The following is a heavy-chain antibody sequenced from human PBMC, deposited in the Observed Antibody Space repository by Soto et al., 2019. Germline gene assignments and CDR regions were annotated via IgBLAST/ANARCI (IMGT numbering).Heavy chain of an antibody. D-gene: IGHD2-2*02. CDR1: GFTFSGSA. Sequence: SVGSLRLSCAASGFTFSGSAMHWVRQASGKGLEWVGRIRSKANSYATAYAASVKGRFTISRDDSKNTAYLQMNSLKTEDTAVYYCTRLYTDAPSDYWGQGTLVTVSS. CDR3: TRLYTDAPSDY. J-gene: IGHJ4*02. CDR2: IRSKANSYAT. V-gene: IGHV3-73*01.